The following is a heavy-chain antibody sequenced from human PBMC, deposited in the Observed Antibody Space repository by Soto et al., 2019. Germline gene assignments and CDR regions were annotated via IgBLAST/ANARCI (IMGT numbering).Heavy chain of an antibody. J-gene: IGHJ4*02. CDR2: IHYSGTT. V-gene: IGHV4-59*12. CDR1: GTSISSYY. CDR3: ARDRGSSWSFFDY. Sequence: PSETLSLTCTVSGTSISSYYWSWIRQPPGKGLEWIANIHYSGTTNYNPSLASQVTISVDTSKNQFSLKLSSVTAADTAMYYCARDRGSSWSFFDYWGQGTLVTVSS. D-gene: IGHD6-13*01.